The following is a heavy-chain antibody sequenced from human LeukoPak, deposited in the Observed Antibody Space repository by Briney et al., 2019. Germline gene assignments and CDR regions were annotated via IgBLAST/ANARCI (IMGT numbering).Heavy chain of an antibody. Sequence: GRSLRLSCAASGFTFSSYGMHWVRQAPGKGLEWVAVISYDGSNKYYADSVKGRFTISRDNSKNTLYLQMNSLRAEGTAVYYCAKLRGRTPADYYYYGMDVWGKGTTVTVSS. V-gene: IGHV3-30*18. CDR2: ISYDGSNK. CDR3: AKLRGRTPADYYYYGMDV. D-gene: IGHD6-13*01. CDR1: GFTFSSYG. J-gene: IGHJ6*04.